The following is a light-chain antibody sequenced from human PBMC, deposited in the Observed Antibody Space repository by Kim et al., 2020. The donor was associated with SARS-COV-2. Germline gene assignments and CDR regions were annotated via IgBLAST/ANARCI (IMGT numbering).Light chain of an antibody. Sequence: LSPGDRATLSCRASQNVNSDYLAWYQQKPGQAPRLLMYRSSTRATAIPDRFSGSGSGTDFTLTITRLEPEDFAAYYCQHYGSARYTFGQGTKLEI. V-gene: IGKV3-20*01. CDR1: QNVNSDY. CDR3: QHYGSARYT. J-gene: IGKJ2*01. CDR2: RSS.